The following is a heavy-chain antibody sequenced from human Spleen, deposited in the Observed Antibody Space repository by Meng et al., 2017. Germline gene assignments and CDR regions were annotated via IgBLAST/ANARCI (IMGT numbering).Heavy chain of an antibody. Sequence: ASVKVSCKASGYILTNYAINWLRQAPGQGLEWMGRINPNSGGTNYAQKFQGRVTMTRDTSISTAYMELSRLRSDDTAVYYCARELSSASYYDFDYWGQGTLVTVSS. CDR2: INPNSGGT. V-gene: IGHV1-2*06. D-gene: IGHD3-10*01. CDR1: GYILTNYA. J-gene: IGHJ4*02. CDR3: ARELSSASYYDFDY.